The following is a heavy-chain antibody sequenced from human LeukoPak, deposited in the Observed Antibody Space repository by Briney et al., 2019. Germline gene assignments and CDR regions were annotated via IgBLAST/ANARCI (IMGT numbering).Heavy chain of an antibody. D-gene: IGHD3-10*01. Sequence: GGCLRLSCAASGFTVSSNYMSWVRQAPGKGLEWVSVIYSGGSTYYADSVKGRFTISRDNSKNTLYLQMNSLRAEDTAVYYCARERTYYGSGRQNYMDVWGKGTTVTVSS. J-gene: IGHJ6*03. CDR2: IYSGGST. CDR1: GFTVSSNY. CDR3: ARERTYYGSGRQNYMDV. V-gene: IGHV3-66*01.